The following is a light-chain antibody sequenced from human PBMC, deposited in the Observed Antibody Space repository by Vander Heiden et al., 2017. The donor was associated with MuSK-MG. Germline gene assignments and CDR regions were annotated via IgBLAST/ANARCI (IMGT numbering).Light chain of an antibody. CDR1: QSVSSY. J-gene: IGKJ3*01. Sequence: EIVLTQSPATLSLSPGERATLSCRASQSVSSYSAWYQQKPGQAPRLLIYDASNRATGIPARFSGSGYGTDFTLTISSLEPEDFAVYYCQQRSNWPPITFGPGTKVDIK. CDR2: DAS. V-gene: IGKV3-11*01. CDR3: QQRSNWPPIT.